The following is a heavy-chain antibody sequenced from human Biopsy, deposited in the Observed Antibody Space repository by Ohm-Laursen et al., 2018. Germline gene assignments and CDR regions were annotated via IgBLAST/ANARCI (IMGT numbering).Heavy chain of an antibody. Sequence: SVKVSCKASGFTFTQFFIHWIRQAPGQGLEWMGWMNPNSGNTDYAQKFQGRVTMTRNTSISTAYMELNSLRSEDTAVYYCARGSFWFGGNYYYYGMDVWGQGTTVTVSS. J-gene: IGHJ6*02. V-gene: IGHV1-8*01. CDR1: GFTFTQFF. CDR2: MNPNSGNT. CDR3: ARGSFWFGGNYYYYGMDV. D-gene: IGHD3-10*01.